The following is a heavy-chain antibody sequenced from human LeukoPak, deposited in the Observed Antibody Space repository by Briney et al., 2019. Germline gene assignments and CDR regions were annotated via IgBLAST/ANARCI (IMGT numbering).Heavy chain of an antibody. Sequence: PGGSLRLSCAASGFAFSDYYVAWIREAPGKGLEWVSDISGSSAYTRYADSVKGRFTISRDNPNKTLWLQMNGLRPEDTAVYYCAKLGIGEYEISGYYPPTETAVFDVWGQGTMVTVSS. CDR3: AKLGIGEYEISGYYPPTETAVFDV. CDR1: GFAFSDYY. CDR2: ISGSSAYT. J-gene: IGHJ3*01. D-gene: IGHD3-22*01. V-gene: IGHV3-11*06.